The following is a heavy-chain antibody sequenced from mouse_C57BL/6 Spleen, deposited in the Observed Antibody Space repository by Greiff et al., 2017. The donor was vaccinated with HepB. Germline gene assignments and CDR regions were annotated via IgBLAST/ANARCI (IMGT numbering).Heavy chain of an antibody. CDR1: GYSITSGYY. Sequence: EVKLMESGPGLVKPSQSLSLTCSVPGYSITSGYYWNWIRQFPGNKLEWMGYISYDGSNNYNPSLKNRISITRDTSKNQFFLKLNSVTTEDTATYYCARGGGSSYVEMDYWGQGTSVTVSS. CDR2: ISYDGSN. J-gene: IGHJ4*01. V-gene: IGHV3-6*01. CDR3: ARGGGSSYVEMDY. D-gene: IGHD1-1*01.